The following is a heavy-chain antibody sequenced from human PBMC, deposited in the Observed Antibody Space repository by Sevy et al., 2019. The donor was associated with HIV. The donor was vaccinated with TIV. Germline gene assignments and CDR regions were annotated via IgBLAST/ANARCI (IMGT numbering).Heavy chain of an antibody. CDR1: GGSISSGGYY. Sequence: SETLSLTCTVSGGSISSGGYYWSWIRQHPGKGLEWIGYIYYSGSTYYNPSLKSRVTISVDTSKNQFSLKLSSVTAADTAVYYCAGLIIAARPYLDYWGQGTLVTVSS. V-gene: IGHV4-31*03. CDR3: AGLIIAARPYLDY. D-gene: IGHD6-6*01. J-gene: IGHJ4*02. CDR2: IYYSGST.